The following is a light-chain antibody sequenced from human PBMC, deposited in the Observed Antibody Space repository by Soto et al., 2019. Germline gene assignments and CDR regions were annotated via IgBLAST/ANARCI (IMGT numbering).Light chain of an antibody. CDR2: WAS. CDR1: QSVLYSSNNKNY. CDR3: QQYYNTPYT. J-gene: IGKJ2*01. V-gene: IGKV4-1*01. Sequence: DIVLTQSPDSQAVSLGERATIYCKSSQSVLYSSNNKNYLAWYQQKPGQPPKLLIFWASTRESGVPDRFSGSGSGTDFTLTISSLQAEDVAVYYCQQYYNTPYTFGQGTKLEIK.